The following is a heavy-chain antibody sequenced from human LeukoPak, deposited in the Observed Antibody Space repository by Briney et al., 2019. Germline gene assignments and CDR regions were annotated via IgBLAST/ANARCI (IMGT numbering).Heavy chain of an antibody. J-gene: IGHJ5*01. CDR1: GFTFSSYA. D-gene: IGHD1-7*01. CDR3: AQDGTTTRYNWFDS. CDR2: IIADFDTT. V-gene: IGHV3-23*01. Sequence: PGGSLRLSCEASGFTFSSYAMSWVRQAPGKGLEWVSGIIADFDTTYYADSVRGRFTISRDHSKNTLYLQMNSLRAEDTAIYYCAQDGTTTRYNWFDSWGQGTLVTVSS.